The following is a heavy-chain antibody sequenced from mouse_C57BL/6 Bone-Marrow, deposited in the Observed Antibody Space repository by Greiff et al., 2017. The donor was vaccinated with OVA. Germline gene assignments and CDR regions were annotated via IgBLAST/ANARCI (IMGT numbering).Heavy chain of an antibody. J-gene: IGHJ2*01. CDR1: GFNIKNTY. Sequence: EVKLVESVAELVRPGASVKLSCTASGFNIKNTYMHWVKQRPEQGLEWIGRIDPANGNTKYAPKFQGKATITADTSSNTAYLQLSSLTSEDTAIYYCARDYGSSSYYFDYWGQGTTLTVSS. CDR2: IDPANGNT. CDR3: ARDYGSSSYYFDY. V-gene: IGHV14-3*01. D-gene: IGHD1-1*01.